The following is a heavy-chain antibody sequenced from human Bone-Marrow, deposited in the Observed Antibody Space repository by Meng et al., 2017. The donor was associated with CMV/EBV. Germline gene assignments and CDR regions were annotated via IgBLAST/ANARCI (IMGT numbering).Heavy chain of an antibody. V-gene: IGHV3-48*04. J-gene: IGHJ4*02. CDR1: GFTFSSYS. CDR2: ISSSSSTI. CDR3: ARGSFTIFGVGPDY. D-gene: IGHD3-3*01. Sequence: GESLKISCAAYGFTFSSYSMNWVRQAPGKGLEWVSYISSSSSTIYYADSVKGRFTISRDNAKNSLYLQMNSLRAEDTAVYYCARGSFTIFGVGPDYWGQGTLVTVSS.